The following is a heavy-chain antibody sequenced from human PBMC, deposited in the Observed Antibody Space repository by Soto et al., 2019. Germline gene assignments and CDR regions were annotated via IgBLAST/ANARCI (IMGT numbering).Heavy chain of an antibody. CDR2: ISYDGSNK. CDR1: GFTFSSYA. Sequence: PGGSLRLSCAASGFTFSSYAMHWVRQAPGKGLEWVAVISYDGSNKYYADSVKGRFTISRDNSKNTLYLQMNSLRAEDTAVYYCARDQIAARPGDYYYYGMDVWGQGTTVTVYS. CDR3: ARDQIAARPGDYYYYGMDV. D-gene: IGHD6-6*01. J-gene: IGHJ6*02. V-gene: IGHV3-30-3*01.